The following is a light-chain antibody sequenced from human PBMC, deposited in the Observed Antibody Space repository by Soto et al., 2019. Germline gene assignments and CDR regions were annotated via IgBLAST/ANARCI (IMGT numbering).Light chain of an antibody. CDR2: DNN. Sequence: QSVLTQPPSVSAAPGQKVTISCSGSSSNIGNNYVSWYQQFPGTAPKLLIYDNNKRPSGIPDRFSGSKSGTSATLGITGLQAGDEADYHCGTWDSSLSVVVFGGGTKLTV. CDR3: GTWDSSLSVVV. J-gene: IGLJ2*01. V-gene: IGLV1-51*01. CDR1: SSNIGNNY.